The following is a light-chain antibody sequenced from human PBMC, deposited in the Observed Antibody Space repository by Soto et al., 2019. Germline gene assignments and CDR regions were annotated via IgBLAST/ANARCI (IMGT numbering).Light chain of an antibody. Sequence: EIVMTQSPVALSVSPGESVTLSCRASQNINTNLAWYQHKPGQAPRLLISGASTRATDVPARFSGSGSGTEFTLAISSLQSEDFGIYVCHQYNSWPSGTFGQGTKLEI. CDR2: GAS. V-gene: IGKV3-15*01. CDR1: QNINTN. CDR3: HQYNSWPSGT. J-gene: IGKJ2*01.